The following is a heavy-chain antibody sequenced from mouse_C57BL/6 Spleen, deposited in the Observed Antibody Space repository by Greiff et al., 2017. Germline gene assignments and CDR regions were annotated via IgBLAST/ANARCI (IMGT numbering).Heavy chain of an antibody. D-gene: IGHD2-12*01. J-gene: IGHJ4*01. CDR3: AGYSHYDAMDY. Sequence: EVKLQQSGAELVKPGASVKLSCTASGFNIKDYYMHWVKQRTEQGLEWIGRIDPEDGDTKYAPKFQGKATITADTSSNTAYLQLSSLTSEDTAVYYCAGYSHYDAMDYWGQGTSVTVSS. CDR2: IDPEDGDT. CDR1: GFNIKDYY. V-gene: IGHV14-2*01.